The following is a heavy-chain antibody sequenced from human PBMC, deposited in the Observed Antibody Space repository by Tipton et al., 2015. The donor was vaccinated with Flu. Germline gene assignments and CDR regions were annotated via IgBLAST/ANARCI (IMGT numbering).Heavy chain of an antibody. CDR2: IYSTGNT. CDR3: ARESRSGTSHAGYFDY. D-gene: IGHD1-7*01. J-gene: IGHJ4*02. CDR1: AGSISTYF. Sequence: TLSLTCTVSAGSISTYFWSWIRQPAGKGLEWIGRIYSTGNTNYNPSLNSRVTMSVDTSKNQFSLKLSSVTAADTAVYYCARESRSGTSHAGYFDYWGQGTLVTVSS. V-gene: IGHV4-4*07.